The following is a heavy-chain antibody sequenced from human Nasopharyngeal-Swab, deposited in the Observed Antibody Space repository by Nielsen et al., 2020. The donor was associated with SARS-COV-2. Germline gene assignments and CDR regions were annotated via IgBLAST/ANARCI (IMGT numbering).Heavy chain of an antibody. Sequence: WVRQAPGQGLEWMGGTIPIFGTANYAQKFQGRVTITADESTSTAYMELSSLRSEDTAVYYCARVRNFWSGYPNYYYYYYMDVWGKGTTVTVSS. J-gene: IGHJ6*03. CDR2: TIPIFGTA. CDR3: ARVRNFWSGYPNYYYYYYMDV. V-gene: IGHV1-69*01. D-gene: IGHD3-3*01.